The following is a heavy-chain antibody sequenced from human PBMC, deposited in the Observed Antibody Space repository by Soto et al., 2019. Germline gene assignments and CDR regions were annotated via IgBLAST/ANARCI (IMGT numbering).Heavy chain of an antibody. Sequence: EVQLVESGGGLVQPGGSLRLSCAASGFTFSNYWMNWVRQAPGGGLEWVANIKEDGTEKTYVDSVEGRFTISRDNAKNSLDLQTNSLRVGDTAMYYCARGPLDYWGQGTLVTVSS. J-gene: IGHJ4*02. CDR1: GFTFSNYW. CDR3: ARGPLDY. V-gene: IGHV3-7*03. CDR2: IKEDGTEK.